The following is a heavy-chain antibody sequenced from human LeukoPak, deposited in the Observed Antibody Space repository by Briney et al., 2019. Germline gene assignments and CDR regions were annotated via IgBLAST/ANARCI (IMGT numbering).Heavy chain of an antibody. CDR2: INPNSCNT. Sequence: ASVKVSCKASGYTFTSYDINWVRQAPGRGLEWMGLINPNSCNTGYAQTFQPRVTITTNTSISTAYIELSSLRSAHTAVYYCARGRSDSSGWTGFDYWGQGTLVTVSS. V-gene: IGHV1-8*03. CDR1: GYTFTSYD. J-gene: IGHJ4*02. D-gene: IGHD6-19*01. CDR3: ARGRSDSSGWTGFDY.